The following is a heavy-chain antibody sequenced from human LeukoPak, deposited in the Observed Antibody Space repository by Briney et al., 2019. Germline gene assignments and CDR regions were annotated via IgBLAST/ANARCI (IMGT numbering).Heavy chain of an antibody. D-gene: IGHD2-15*01. CDR2: IKSKSDGGTI. Sequence: GGSLRLSCVGSGFTFSDAWMSWVRQAPGKGLEWVGRIKSKSDGGTIDYAAPVKGRLTISRDDSRNTLYLQMNSLKTEDTAVYYCTTRRQDGWWGQGTLVTVSS. CDR1: GFTFSDAW. V-gene: IGHV3-15*01. J-gene: IGHJ4*02. CDR3: TTRRQDGW.